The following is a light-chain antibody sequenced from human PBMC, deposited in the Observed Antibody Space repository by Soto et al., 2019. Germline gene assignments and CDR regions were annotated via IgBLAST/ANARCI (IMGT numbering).Light chain of an antibody. CDR1: SSNIGAGYD. CDR3: LSYASSLSGSKV. V-gene: IGLV1-40*01. J-gene: IGLJ3*02. CDR2: GNS. Sequence: QSVLTQPPSVSGAPGQRVTISCTGSSSNIGAGYDVPWYQQLPGTAPKLLIYGNSNRPSGVPDRFSGSKSGTSASLAITGLQAEDEADYYCLSYASSLSGSKVFGGGTKLTVL.